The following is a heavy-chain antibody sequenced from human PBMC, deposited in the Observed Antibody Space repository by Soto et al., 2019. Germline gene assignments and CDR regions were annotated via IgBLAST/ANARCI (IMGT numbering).Heavy chain of an antibody. CDR3: AKDRRPNYYYGMDV. D-gene: IGHD6-25*01. J-gene: IGHJ6*02. CDR1: GFTFRSYG. Sequence: QVQLVESGGGVVQPGRSLRLSCAASGFTFRSYGMHWVPQAPGKGLEWVAVISYDGSNKYYADSVKGRFTISRDNSKNTLYLQMNSLRAEDTAVYYCAKDRRPNYYYGMDVWGQGTTVTVSS. V-gene: IGHV3-30*18. CDR2: ISYDGSNK.